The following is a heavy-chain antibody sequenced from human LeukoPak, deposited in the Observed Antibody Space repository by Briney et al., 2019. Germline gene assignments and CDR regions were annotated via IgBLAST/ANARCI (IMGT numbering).Heavy chain of an antibody. V-gene: IGHV4-59*01. Sequence: SETLSLTCTVSGGSISSYYWSWIRQPPGKGLEWIGYIYYSGSTNYNPSLKSRVTISVDTSKNQFSLKLSSVIAADTAVYYCARGTSYSSPLPLDYWGQGTLVTVSS. CDR3: ARGTSYSSPLPLDY. J-gene: IGHJ4*02. CDR1: GGSISSYY. D-gene: IGHD6-13*01. CDR2: IYYSGST.